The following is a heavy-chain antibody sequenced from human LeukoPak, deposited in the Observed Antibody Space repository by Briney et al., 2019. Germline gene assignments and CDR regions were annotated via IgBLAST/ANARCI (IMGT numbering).Heavy chain of an antibody. Sequence: PSETLSLTCTVSGGSISSYYWSWIRQPPGKGLEWIGYIYYSGGTNYNPSLKSRVTISVDTSKNQFSLKLSSVTAADTAVYYCARVSGYCSGGSCYANWFDPWGQGTLVTVSS. V-gene: IGHV4-59*01. CDR3: ARVSGYCSGGSCYANWFDP. CDR2: IYYSGGT. D-gene: IGHD2-15*01. CDR1: GGSISSYY. J-gene: IGHJ5*02.